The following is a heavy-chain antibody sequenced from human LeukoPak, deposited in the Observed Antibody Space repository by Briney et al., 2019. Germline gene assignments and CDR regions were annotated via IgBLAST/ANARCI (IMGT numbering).Heavy chain of an antibody. V-gene: IGHV3-48*01. CDR1: GFTVNGNY. Sequence: GGSLRLSCAAFGFTVNGNYMSWVRQAPGKGLEWVSYISGSSGIIDYADSVRGRFTISRDNAKNSLYLQMNSLRAEDTAVYYCARGSTYYEGSGQVPFDYWGQGTLVTVSS. CDR2: ISGSSGII. D-gene: IGHD3-22*01. J-gene: IGHJ4*02. CDR3: ARGSTYYEGSGQVPFDY.